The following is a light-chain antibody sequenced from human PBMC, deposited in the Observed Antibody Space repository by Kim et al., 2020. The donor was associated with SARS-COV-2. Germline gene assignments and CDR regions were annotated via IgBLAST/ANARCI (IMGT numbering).Light chain of an antibody. CDR3: QTWATGIHV. V-gene: IGLV4-69*02. J-gene: IGLJ1*01. CDR1: SGHSRYS. CDR2: VSGGGSH. Sequence: ASVRVTGTQSSGHSRYSVAGHQQEPGKGPRYVMKVSGGGSHIRGDGIPERFSGSSSGAGRYLTIASLQSEDEADYYCQTWATGIHVFGTGTKVTVL.